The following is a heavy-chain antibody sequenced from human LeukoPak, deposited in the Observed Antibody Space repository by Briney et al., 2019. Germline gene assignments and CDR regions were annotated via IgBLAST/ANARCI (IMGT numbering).Heavy chain of an antibody. CDR3: AKVIVVGPAAIHGQNWFDP. D-gene: IGHD2-2*01. CDR1: GFTFSSYA. J-gene: IGHJ5*02. V-gene: IGHV3-23*01. CDR2: ISVSGGST. Sequence: GGSLRLSCAASGFTFSSYAMSWVRQAPGRGREWVSAISVSGGSTYYADSAKGRFTISRDNSKNTLYLQMNSLRAEDTAVYYCAKVIVVGPAAIHGQNWFDPWGQGTLVTVSS.